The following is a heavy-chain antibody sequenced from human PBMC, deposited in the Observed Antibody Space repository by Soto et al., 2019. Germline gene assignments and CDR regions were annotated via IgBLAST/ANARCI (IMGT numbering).Heavy chain of an antibody. J-gene: IGHJ4*02. V-gene: IGHV3-23*01. CDR2: ISGSGDST. Sequence: PGGSLRLSCAASGFTFSSYAMSWVRQAPGKGLEWVSGISGSGDSTYYADSVKGRFTISRDNSKNTLYLQMNSLRAEDTAVYYCARDWLGYYDSSGYYDYWGQGTLVTVSS. CDR3: ARDWLGYYDSSGYYDY. CDR1: GFTFSSYA. D-gene: IGHD3-22*01.